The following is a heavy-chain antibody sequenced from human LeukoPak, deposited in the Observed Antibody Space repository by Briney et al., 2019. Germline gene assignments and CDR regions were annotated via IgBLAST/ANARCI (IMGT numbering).Heavy chain of an antibody. CDR2: INTDGTVT. Sequence: PGGSLRLSCAASGFTFSKYWMLWVRQAPGKGLESVSRINTDGTVTTYADSVKGRFTVSGDNADNTMFLQMNGVRDEDTAVYYCATKQWLAPPPDSWGQGTPVTVSS. CDR1: GFTFSKYW. D-gene: IGHD6-19*01. V-gene: IGHV3-74*01. CDR3: ATKQWLAPPPDS. J-gene: IGHJ4*02.